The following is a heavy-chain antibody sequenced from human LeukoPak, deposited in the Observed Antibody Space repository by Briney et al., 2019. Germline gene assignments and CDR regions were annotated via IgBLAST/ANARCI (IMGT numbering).Heavy chain of an antibody. D-gene: IGHD6-19*01. CDR1: GGSISSYY. V-gene: IGHV4-4*08. Sequence: SETLSLTCTVSGGSISSYYWSWIRQAPGKGLEWIGRINTSGSTSYNPSLKSRVTISVDTSKNQFSLRLRYVTAADTAVYYCAREVAGYSSGWFRFDPWGQGTLVTVSS. CDR2: INTSGST. J-gene: IGHJ5*02. CDR3: AREVAGYSSGWFRFDP.